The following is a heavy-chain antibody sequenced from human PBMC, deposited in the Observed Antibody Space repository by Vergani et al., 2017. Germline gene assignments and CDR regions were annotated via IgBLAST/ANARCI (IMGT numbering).Heavy chain of an antibody. Sequence: QLQLQESGPGLVKPSATLSLTCSVSGASIRSSNYYWGWLRQPPGKGLEWIASIYYSGSTYYNPSLKSRVTISVDTSKNQFSLKLSSVTAADTAVYFCAGRYTVEWLVKLGWIDPWGQGILVTVSS. CDR3: AGRYTVEWLVKLGWIDP. V-gene: IGHV4-39*01. CDR1: GASIRSSNYY. CDR2: IYYSGST. D-gene: IGHD6-19*01. J-gene: IGHJ5*02.